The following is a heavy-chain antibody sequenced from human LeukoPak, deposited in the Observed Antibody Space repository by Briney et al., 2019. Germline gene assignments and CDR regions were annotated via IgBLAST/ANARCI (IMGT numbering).Heavy chain of an antibody. D-gene: IGHD3-22*01. CDR1: GFTFSSYS. V-gene: IGHV3-21*01. CDR3: ARAAGYYDAWDY. J-gene: IGHJ4*02. Sequence: GGSLRLSCAASGFTFSSYSMNWVRQAPGKGPEWVSSISSSSSYIYYADSVKGRFTISRDNAKNSLYLQMNSLRAEDTAVYYCARAAGYYDAWDYWGQGTLVTVSS. CDR2: ISSSSSYI.